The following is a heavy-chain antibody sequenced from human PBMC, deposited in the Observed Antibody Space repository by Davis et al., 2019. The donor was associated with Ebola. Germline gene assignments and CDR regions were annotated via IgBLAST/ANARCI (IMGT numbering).Heavy chain of an antibody. CDR2: ISIRSPYI. CDR3: AREGKYRDESRTFDY. Sequence: GESLKISCAASGFTFDHYGMNWVRQAPGKGLEWVSSISIRSPYIYYADSVKGRFTISRDSAKNSLYLQMTSLRADDTAVYYCAREGKYRDESRTFDYWGQGTLVTVSS. J-gene: IGHJ4*02. D-gene: IGHD2-2*01. CDR1: GFTFDHYG. V-gene: IGHV3-21*04.